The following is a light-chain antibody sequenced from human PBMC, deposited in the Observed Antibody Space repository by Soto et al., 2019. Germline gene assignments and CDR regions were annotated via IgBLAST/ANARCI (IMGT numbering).Light chain of an antibody. CDR2: DAS. Sequence: IVLAQSPATLSVSPGERATLSCRASESISTYLAWYQQKPGQAPKLLIYDASNRATGIPARFSGSGSGTDFTLTISRLETEDFAVFYCQQYGTSEIIFGQGTRLE. V-gene: IGKV3-11*01. J-gene: IGKJ5*01. CDR3: QQYGTSEII. CDR1: ESISTY.